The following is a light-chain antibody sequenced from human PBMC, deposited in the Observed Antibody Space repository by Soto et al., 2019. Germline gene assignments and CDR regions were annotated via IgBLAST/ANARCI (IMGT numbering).Light chain of an antibody. CDR2: EVT. CDR1: SSDIGGHHF. J-gene: IGLJ1*01. V-gene: IGLV2-14*01. CDR3: SSCTRSSLYV. Sequence: QSALTQPASVSGSPGQSINIYCTGTSSDIGGHHFVSWYQQQSGKAPKLVIYEVTDRPSGVSDRFSGSKSGNTASLTISGLQPEDEADYYCSSCTRSSLYVFGTGTRSPS.